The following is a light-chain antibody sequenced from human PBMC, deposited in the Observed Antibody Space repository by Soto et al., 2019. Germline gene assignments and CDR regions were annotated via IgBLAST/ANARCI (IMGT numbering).Light chain of an antibody. Sequence: EIVLTQSPGTLSLSPGERATFSCRTSQTINTEFVAWYQQRPGLAPRLLIHGTSNRATGIPDRFSGSGSGTDFTLTISALEPEDFAVYYCQRYGSSPLYAFGQGTKLEI. CDR1: QTINTEF. J-gene: IGKJ2*01. CDR3: QRYGSSPLYA. V-gene: IGKV3-20*01. CDR2: GTS.